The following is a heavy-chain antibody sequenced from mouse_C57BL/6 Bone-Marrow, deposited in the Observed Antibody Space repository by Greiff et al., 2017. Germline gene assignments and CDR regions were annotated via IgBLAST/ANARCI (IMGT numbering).Heavy chain of an antibody. CDR3: ARRFKVASDY. D-gene: IGHD6-1*01. CDR2: ISSGSSTI. Sequence: DVQLQESGGGLVKPGGSLKLSCAASGFTFSDYGMHWVRQAPEKGLEWVAYISSGSSTIYYADTVKGRFTISRDNAKNTLFLQMTSLRSEDTAMYYCARRFKVASDYWGQGTTLTVSS. CDR1: GFTFSDYG. J-gene: IGHJ2*01. V-gene: IGHV5-17*01.